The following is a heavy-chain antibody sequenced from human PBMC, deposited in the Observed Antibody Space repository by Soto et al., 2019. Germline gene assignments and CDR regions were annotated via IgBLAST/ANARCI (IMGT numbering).Heavy chain of an antibody. CDR1: GGSISSYY. D-gene: IGHD2-2*01. CDR3: ARGRPAATDAFDI. Sequence: QVQLQESGPGLVKPSETLSLTCTVSGGSISSYYWSWIRQPPGKGLEWIGYIYYSGSTNYNPSLKSRVTISVDTYKNQFSLKLSSVTAADTAVYYCARGRPAATDAFDIWGQGTMVTVSS. V-gene: IGHV4-59*08. CDR2: IYYSGST. J-gene: IGHJ3*02.